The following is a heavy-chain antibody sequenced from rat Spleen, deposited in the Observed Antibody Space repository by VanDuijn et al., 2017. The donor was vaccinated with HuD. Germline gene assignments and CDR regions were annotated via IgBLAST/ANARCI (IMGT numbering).Heavy chain of an antibody. V-gene: IGHV5-25*01. CDR1: GLTFSNYY. J-gene: IGHJ2*01. Sequence: EVQLVESGGGLVQPGRSMKLSCVASGLTFSNYYMAWVRQAPTKGLEWVASISTSGGHTYYRDSVEGRFTISRDNANSGLYLQMNSLRSEDTATYYCARSVFDYWGQGVMVTVSS. CDR2: ISTSGGHT. CDR3: ARSVFDY.